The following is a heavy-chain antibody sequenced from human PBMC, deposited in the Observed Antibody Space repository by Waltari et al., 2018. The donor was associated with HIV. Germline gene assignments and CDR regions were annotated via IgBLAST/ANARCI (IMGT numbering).Heavy chain of an antibody. V-gene: IGHV3-53*01. CDR3: ARDPRDSYGHRGGFDY. CDR1: GFTVSSNY. D-gene: IGHD5-18*01. Sequence: EVQLVESGGGLIQPGGSLRLSCAASGFTVSSNYMSWVRQAPGKGLEWVSVIYSGGSTYYADSVKGRFTISRDNSKNTLYLQMNSLRAEDTAVYYCARDPRDSYGHRGGFDYWGQGTLVTVSS. J-gene: IGHJ4*02. CDR2: IYSGGST.